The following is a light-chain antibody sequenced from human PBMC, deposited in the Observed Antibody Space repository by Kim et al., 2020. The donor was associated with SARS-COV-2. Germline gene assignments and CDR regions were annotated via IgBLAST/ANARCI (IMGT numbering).Light chain of an antibody. J-gene: IGKJ1*01. CDR2: GAS. Sequence: PGERATLPCRATQRITNNFLAWYQQKPGQAPRLLIFGASRRATGIQDRFSGSGSGTDFTITISSLEPEDFALYYCQQYANSPQTFGQGTKVDIK. CDR3: QQYANSPQT. CDR1: QRITNNF. V-gene: IGKV3-20*01.